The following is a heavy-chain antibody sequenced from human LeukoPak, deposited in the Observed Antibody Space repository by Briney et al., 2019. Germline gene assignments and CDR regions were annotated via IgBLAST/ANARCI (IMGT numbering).Heavy chain of an antibody. J-gene: IGHJ4*02. CDR2: INPNSGGT. D-gene: IGHD3-22*01. CDR1: GYTFTGYY. Sequence: GASVKVSCKASGYTFTGYYMHWVRQAPGQGLEWMGRINPNSGGTNYAQKFQGRVTMTRDTSISTAYMELSRLRSDDTAVYYCARDLGYDSSGYYHPGGDYWGQGTPVTVSS. V-gene: IGHV1-2*06. CDR3: ARDLGYDSSGYYHPGGDY.